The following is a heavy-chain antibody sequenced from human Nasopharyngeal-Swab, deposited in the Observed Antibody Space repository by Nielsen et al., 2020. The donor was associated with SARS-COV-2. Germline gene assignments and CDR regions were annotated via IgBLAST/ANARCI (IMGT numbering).Heavy chain of an antibody. D-gene: IGHD5-18*01. CDR3: AREDLGYSYGA. J-gene: IGHJ5*02. CDR2: IIPIFGTA. V-gene: IGHV1-69*06. Sequence: VRQAPGQGPEWMGGIIPIFGTANYAQKFQGRVTITADKSTSTAYMELSSLRSEDTAVYYCAREDLGYSYGAWGQGTLVTVSS.